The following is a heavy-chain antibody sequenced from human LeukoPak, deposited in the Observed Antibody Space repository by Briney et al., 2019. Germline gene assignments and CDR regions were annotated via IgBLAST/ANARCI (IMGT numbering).Heavy chain of an antibody. CDR3: ARVGGNSPTFDY. Sequence: ASVKVSCKASGYTFTSYYLHWVRQAPGQGLEWMGISKLSGGSTSYAKKFQGRFTMTRATSTRTVYMELSSLRSDDTAVYCCARVGGNSPTFDYWGQGTLVTVSS. CDR2: SKLSGGST. J-gene: IGHJ4*02. D-gene: IGHD4-23*01. V-gene: IGHV1-46*01. CDR1: GYTFTSYY.